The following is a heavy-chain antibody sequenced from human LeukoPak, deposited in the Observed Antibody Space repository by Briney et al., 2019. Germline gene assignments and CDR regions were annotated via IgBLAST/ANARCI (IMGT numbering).Heavy chain of an antibody. J-gene: IGHJ6*03. V-gene: IGHV4-39*07. CDR3: ARDLLLAVRGVIYYYMDV. D-gene: IGHD3-10*01. Sequence: SETLSLTCTVSGGSISSSSYYWGWIRQPPGKGLEWIGSIYYSGSTYYNPSLKSRVTISVDTSKNQFSLKLSSVTAADTAVYYCARDLLLAVRGVIYYYMDVWGKGTTVTISS. CDR2: IYYSGST. CDR1: GGSISSSSYY.